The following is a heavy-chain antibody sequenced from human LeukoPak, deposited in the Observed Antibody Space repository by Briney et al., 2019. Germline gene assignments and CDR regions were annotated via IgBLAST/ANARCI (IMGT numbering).Heavy chain of an antibody. CDR3: ARARLSSTTDL. CDR1: GGTFSSYA. J-gene: IGHJ5*02. V-gene: IGHV1-69*04. Sequence: ASVKVSCKASGGTFSSYAISWVRQAPGQGLEWMGRIIPILGITNYAQKFQGRVTVTADKSTSTAYMELSSLRSADTAMYYCARARLSSTTDLWGQGTLVTVSS. CDR2: IIPILGIT. D-gene: IGHD2-2*01.